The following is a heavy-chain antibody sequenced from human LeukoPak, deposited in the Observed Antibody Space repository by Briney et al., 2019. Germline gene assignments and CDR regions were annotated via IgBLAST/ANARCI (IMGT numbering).Heavy chain of an antibody. Sequence: SQTLSLNCTVSGGSISSGSYYWSWIRQPAGKGLEWIGRIYTSGSTNYNPSLKSRVTISVDTSKNQFSLKLSSVTAADTAVYYCARDYPLVYCSSTSCPGAYYYMDVWGKGTTVTVSS. V-gene: IGHV4-61*02. CDR2: IYTSGST. J-gene: IGHJ6*03. D-gene: IGHD2-2*01. CDR3: ARDYPLVYCSSTSCPGAYYYMDV. CDR1: GGSISSGSYY.